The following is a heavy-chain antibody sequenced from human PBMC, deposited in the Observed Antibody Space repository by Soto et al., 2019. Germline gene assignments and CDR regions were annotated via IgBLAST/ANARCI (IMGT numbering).Heavy chain of an antibody. Sequence: QVQLVQSGAEVKKPWASVKVSCKASGYTFTSYDINWVRQATGQGLEWMGWMNPNSGNTGYAQKFQGRVTMTRNTSISTAYMELSSLRSEDTAVYYCARRRMGTVTTTGWFDPWGQGTLVTVSS. CDR3: ARRRMGTVTTTGWFDP. CDR2: MNPNSGNT. J-gene: IGHJ5*02. V-gene: IGHV1-8*01. D-gene: IGHD4-4*01. CDR1: GYTFTSYD.